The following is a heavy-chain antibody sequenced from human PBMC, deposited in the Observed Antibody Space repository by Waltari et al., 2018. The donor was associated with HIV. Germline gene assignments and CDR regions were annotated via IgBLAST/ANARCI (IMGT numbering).Heavy chain of an antibody. CDR3: ARAEFHCIGAACHPYYGLDV. CDR1: GGSFSGYY. Sequence: VQLQQWGAGLLTPSETLSLTCAVYGGSFSGYYWSWIRQPPGRGLEWIGEINHSGSTNYNPSLKSRVSISVDTSKNQFSLKLSSLTAADTAVFYCARAEFHCIGAACHPYYGLDVWGQGTTVTVSS. CDR2: INHSGST. J-gene: IGHJ6*02. V-gene: IGHV4-34*02. D-gene: IGHD2-15*01.